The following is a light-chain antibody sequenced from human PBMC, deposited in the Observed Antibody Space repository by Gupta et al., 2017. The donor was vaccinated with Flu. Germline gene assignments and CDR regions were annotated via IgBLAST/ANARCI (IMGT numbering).Light chain of an antibody. J-gene: IGKJ2*01. V-gene: IGKV1-17*01. CDR1: QGIGND. CDR2: GAS. Sequence: DIQMTPSPSSLPASVGDRVTITFRASQGIGNDLEWYQQKPGEAPKRLIYGASKVDSGVPSRFSGSGSGTEFTLTISSLQPEDFANYYCQQQNSSPRTFGRGTKVEVK. CDR3: QQQNSSPRT.